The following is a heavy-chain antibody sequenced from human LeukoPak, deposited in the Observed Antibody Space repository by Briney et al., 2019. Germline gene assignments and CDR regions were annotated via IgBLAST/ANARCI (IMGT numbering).Heavy chain of an antibody. Sequence: PSETLSLTCTVSGGSISSSSYYWGWIRQPPGKGLEWIGSIYYSGSTYYNPSLKSRVTISVDTSKNQFSLKLSSVTAADTAVYYCARGGNQRTFDIWGQGTMVTVSS. CDR1: GGSISSSSYY. J-gene: IGHJ3*02. V-gene: IGHV4-39*07. D-gene: IGHD1-14*01. CDR2: IYYSGST. CDR3: ARGGNQRTFDI.